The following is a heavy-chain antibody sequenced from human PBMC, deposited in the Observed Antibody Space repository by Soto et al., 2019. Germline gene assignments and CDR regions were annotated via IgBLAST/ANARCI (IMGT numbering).Heavy chain of an antibody. CDR2: INPKSGGT. D-gene: IGHD5-18*01. J-gene: IGHJ3*01. V-gene: IGHV1-2*02. Sequence: QVQLVQSGAEVKKPGASVKVSCKASGYTFTGYYLHWVRQAPGQGLEWMGWINPKSGGTHYAPKFQGRVTMTRDTSISTTYMELTRLRSDDTAVYYCAKIRSHTALITDAFDLWGQGTMVMVSS. CDR3: AKIRSHTALITDAFDL. CDR1: GYTFTGYY.